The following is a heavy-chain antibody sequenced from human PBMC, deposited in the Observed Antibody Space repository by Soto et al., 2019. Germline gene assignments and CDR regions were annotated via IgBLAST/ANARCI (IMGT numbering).Heavy chain of an antibody. Sequence: SETLSLTCAVSGDSISSSVWWTWVRQPPGKGPEWIGEVFHTGNTNYNPSLKSRVTMSVDKSTNEFSLKVTSVTAADTAIYYCARKAWVRFDYWGQGALVTVSS. CDR1: GDSISSSVW. D-gene: IGHD7-27*01. J-gene: IGHJ4*02. V-gene: IGHV4-4*02. CDR2: VFHTGNT. CDR3: ARKAWVRFDY.